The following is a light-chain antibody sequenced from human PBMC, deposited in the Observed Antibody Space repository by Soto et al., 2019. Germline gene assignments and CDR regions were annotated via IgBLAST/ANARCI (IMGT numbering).Light chain of an antibody. Sequence: IQMTQSLSPLSSSVGDRVPITCRTSQTINNYLNWYQQKPGRAPKLLIYAAYNLQSGVPSRFSGSGSGTDVTLAISALQPDEVATFFGQQTYSIPLNVGGGTKL. J-gene: IGKJ4*01. CDR2: AAY. V-gene: IGKV1-39*01. CDR1: QTINNY. CDR3: QQTYSIPLN.